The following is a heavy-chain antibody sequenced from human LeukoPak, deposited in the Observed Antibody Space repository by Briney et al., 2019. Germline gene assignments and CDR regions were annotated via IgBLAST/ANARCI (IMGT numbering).Heavy chain of an antibody. J-gene: IGHJ4*02. CDR3: AREGLTGTPDY. CDR2: ISGSGNTI. D-gene: IGHD1-1*01. Sequence: GGSLRLSCAASGFTFNKYYMSWIRQAPGKGLEWLSSISGSGNTIYYADSVKGRFIISRDNAKNSLYLQMNSLRAEDTAIFYCAREGLTGTPDYWGQGTLVTVSS. V-gene: IGHV3-11*01. CDR1: GFTFNKYY.